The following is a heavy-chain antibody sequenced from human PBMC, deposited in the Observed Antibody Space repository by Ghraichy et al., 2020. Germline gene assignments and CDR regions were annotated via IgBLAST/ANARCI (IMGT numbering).Heavy chain of an antibody. V-gene: IGHV4-39*01. CDR2: IYFNGSP. CDR3: ARHMVRGPLNY. D-gene: IGHD3-10*01. CDR1: GGGFC. J-gene: IGHJ4*02. Sequence: GGGFCWGWVRQPPGKGLGWIGNIYFNGSPFYNPSLQSRVTMSVDTSKNQFSLHLSSVTAADTAVYYCARHMVRGPLNYWGRGTLVTVSS.